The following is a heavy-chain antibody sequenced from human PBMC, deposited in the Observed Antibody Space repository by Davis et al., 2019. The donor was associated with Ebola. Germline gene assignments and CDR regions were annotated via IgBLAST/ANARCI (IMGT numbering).Heavy chain of an antibody. CDR1: GFTFSSYS. J-gene: IGHJ5*02. CDR3: ARRNWFDP. V-gene: IGHV3-21*01. CDR2: ISSSSSYI. Sequence: GESLKIPCAASGFTFSSYSMNWVRQAPGKGLEWVSSISSSSSYIYYADSVKGRFTISRDNAKNSLYLQMNSLRAEDTAVYYCARRNWFDPWGQGTLVTVSS.